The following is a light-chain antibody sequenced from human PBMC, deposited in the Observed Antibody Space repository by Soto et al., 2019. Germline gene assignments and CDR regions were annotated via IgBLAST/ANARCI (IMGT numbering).Light chain of an antibody. CDR1: QGIGDT. J-gene: IGKJ5*01. V-gene: IGKV3-15*01. CDR3: QQYNSWPPIT. CDR2: DTS. Sequence: EVVMTQSPATLSVSPGEGVTLSCRASQGIGDTLAWYQHKPGQTPRLLIYDTSTRATGIPDRFRGSGSGTEYTLTISSLQSEDFAVYYCQQYNSWPPITFGQGTRLEIK.